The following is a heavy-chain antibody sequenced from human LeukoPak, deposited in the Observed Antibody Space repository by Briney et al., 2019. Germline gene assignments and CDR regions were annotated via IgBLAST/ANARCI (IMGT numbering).Heavy chain of an antibody. CDR2: ISGSGGST. CDR1: GFTFSSYA. V-gene: IGHV3-23*01. J-gene: IGHJ6*03. CDR3: AKLPTVTTTYYYMDV. D-gene: IGHD4-17*01. Sequence: PGRSLRLSCAASGFTFSSYAMTWVRQAPGKGLEWVSAISGSGGSTYYADSVTGRFTISRDNSKNTLCLQMNSLRAEDTAVYYCAKLPTVTTTYYYMDVWGKGTTVTVSS.